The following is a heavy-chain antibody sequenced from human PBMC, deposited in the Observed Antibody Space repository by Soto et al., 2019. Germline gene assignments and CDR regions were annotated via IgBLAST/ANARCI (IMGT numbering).Heavy chain of an antibody. D-gene: IGHD6-19*01. CDR2: ISSSGSTI. CDR1: GFTFSDYY. CDR3: ARVSGVQLWDYYMDV. Sequence: QVQLVESGGGLVKPGGSLRLSCAASGFTFSDYYMSWIRQAPGTGLEWVSYISSSGSTIYYADSVKGRFTITRDNAKNSLSLQMNSLRAEDTAVYYCARVSGVQLWDYYMDVWGKGTTVTVSS. J-gene: IGHJ6*03. V-gene: IGHV3-11*01.